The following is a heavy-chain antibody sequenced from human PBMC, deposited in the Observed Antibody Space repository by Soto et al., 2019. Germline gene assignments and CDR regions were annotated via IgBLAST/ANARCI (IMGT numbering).Heavy chain of an antibody. J-gene: IGHJ4*02. Sequence: QITLKESGPSPVKPTQTLTVTCTFSGFSLSNSGVGVAWIRQPPGKALEWLALIYGDNDKRYSPSLKTRLTITKDASKNPVVRTMTTMYPVDTATYYWAHCTLHAYGDYVPGTSHGFDSWGQGTLVTVSS. D-gene: IGHD4-17*01. V-gene: IGHV2-5*02. CDR2: IYGDNDK. CDR3: AHCTLHAYGDYVPGTSHGFDS. CDR1: GFSLSNSGVG.